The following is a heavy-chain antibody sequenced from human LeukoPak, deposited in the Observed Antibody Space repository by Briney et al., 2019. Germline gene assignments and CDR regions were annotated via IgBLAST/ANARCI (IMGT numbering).Heavy chain of an antibody. D-gene: IGHD3-10*01. Sequence: GGSLRLSCAASGFTFSSYWMSWVRQAPGKGLEWVANIKQDGSEKYYVDSVKGRFTISRDNAKNSLYLQMNSLRAEDTAVYYCARRFGSWAPPYYYYYGMDVWGQGTTVTVSS. J-gene: IGHJ6*02. V-gene: IGHV3-7*01. CDR1: GFTFSSYW. CDR2: IKQDGSEK. CDR3: ARRFGSWAPPYYYYYGMDV.